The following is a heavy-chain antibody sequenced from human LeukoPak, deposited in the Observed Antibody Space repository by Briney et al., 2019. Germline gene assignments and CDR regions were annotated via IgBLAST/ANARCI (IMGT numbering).Heavy chain of an antibody. V-gene: IGHV4-39*01. CDR1: GGSISSSSYY. D-gene: IGHD6-13*01. Sequence: SETLSLTCTVSGGSISSSSYYWGWIRQPPGKGLEWIGSIYYSGSTYYNPSLKSRVTISVDTSKNQFSLKLSSVTAADTAVYYCARGQQLTFDIWGQGTMVTVSS. CDR3: ARGQQLTFDI. J-gene: IGHJ3*02. CDR2: IYYSGST.